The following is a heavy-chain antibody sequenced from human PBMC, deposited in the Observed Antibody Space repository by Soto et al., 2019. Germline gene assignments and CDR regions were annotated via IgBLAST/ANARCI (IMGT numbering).Heavy chain of an antibody. D-gene: IGHD1-26*01. CDR2: IYYSGST. V-gene: IGHV4-30-4*01. CDR3: ARESLRREAFDY. Sequence: PSETLSLTCTVSGGSISSGDSYWSWIRHPPGKGLEWIGYIYYSGSTYYDQSLKSRVTISVDTSKNQFSLKLSSVTAADTAVYYCARESLRREAFDYGGQGTLVTVSS. J-gene: IGHJ4*02. CDR1: GGSISSGDSY.